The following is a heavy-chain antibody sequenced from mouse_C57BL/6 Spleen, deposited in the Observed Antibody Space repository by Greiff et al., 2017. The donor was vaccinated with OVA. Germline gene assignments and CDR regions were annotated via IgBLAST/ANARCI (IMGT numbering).Heavy chain of an antibody. CDR2: IYPGSGST. D-gene: IGHD1-1*01. J-gene: IGHJ4*01. CDR3: ARRGYYYGSSYGYAMDY. Sequence: VKLQQPGAELVKPGASVKMSCKASGYTFTSYWITWVKQRPGQGLEWIGDIYPGSGSTNYNEKFKSKATLTVDTSSSTAYMQLSSLTSEDSAVYYCARRGYYYGSSYGYAMDYWGQGTSVTVSS. V-gene: IGHV1-55*01. CDR1: GYTFTSYW.